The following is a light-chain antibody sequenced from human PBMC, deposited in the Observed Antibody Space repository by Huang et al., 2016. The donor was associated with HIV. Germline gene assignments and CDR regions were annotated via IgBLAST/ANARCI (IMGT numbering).Light chain of an antibody. CDR1: QSISSY. CDR2: AAS. CDR3: QQTYSSLPT. V-gene: IGKV1-39*01. J-gene: IGKJ5*01. Sequence: DIQMTQSPSSLSASVGDTVTITCRASQSISSYLNWYQQRPGKAPNLLIYAASTLQSEVPSRFSGSGSGTDFTLTISSLHPEDLATYYCQQTYSSLPTFGQGTRLE.